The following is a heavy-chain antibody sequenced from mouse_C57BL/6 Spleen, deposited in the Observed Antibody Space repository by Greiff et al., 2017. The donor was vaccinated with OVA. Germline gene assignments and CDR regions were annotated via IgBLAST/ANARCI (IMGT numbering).Heavy chain of an antibody. Sequence: EVQLQQSGPGLVKPSQSLSLTCSVTGYSITSGYYWNCIRQFPGNKLEWLGYISYDGSNNYNPSLKNRISITRDTSKNQFFLKLNSVTTEDTTTYYCAREDYDYAMDYWDQGTSVTVSS. CDR2: ISYDGSN. V-gene: IGHV3-6*01. D-gene: IGHD1-1*01. J-gene: IGHJ4*01. CDR3: AREDYDYAMDY. CDR1: GYSITSGYY.